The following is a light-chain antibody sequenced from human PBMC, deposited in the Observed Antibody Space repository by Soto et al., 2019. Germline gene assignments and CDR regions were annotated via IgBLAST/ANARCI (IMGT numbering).Light chain of an antibody. V-gene: IGKV1-27*01. CDR3: QKYNRLPIT. CDR1: QTIGNF. J-gene: IGKJ5*01. Sequence: DIQMTQSPSSLSASIGDRVTITCRASQTIGNFLAWYHQKPGKVPRLLIYAAAALQSGVPSHFSGSGSGLDFTLTIASLQAEDVGTYYCQKYNRLPITFGQGTRL. CDR2: AAA.